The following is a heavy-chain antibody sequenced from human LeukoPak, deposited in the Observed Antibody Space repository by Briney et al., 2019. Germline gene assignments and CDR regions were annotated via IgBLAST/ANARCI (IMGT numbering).Heavy chain of an antibody. Sequence: PGGSLRLSCAVSGFAFSTHSMNWVRQAPGKGLEWVSYIISSSNTICYADSVKGRFTISRDNAKNSLYLQMNSLRAEDTAVYYCARAVGHGSGSPRMDVWGKGTTVTVSS. CDR2: IISSSNTI. J-gene: IGHJ6*04. V-gene: IGHV3-48*01. D-gene: IGHD3-10*01. CDR3: ARAVGHGSGSPRMDV. CDR1: GFAFSTHS.